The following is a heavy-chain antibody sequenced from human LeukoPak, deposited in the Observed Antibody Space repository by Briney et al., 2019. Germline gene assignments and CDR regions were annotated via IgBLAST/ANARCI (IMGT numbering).Heavy chain of an antibody. D-gene: IGHD3-10*01. CDR1: GGSFSGYY. CDR2: INHSGST. V-gene: IGHV4-34*01. J-gene: IGHJ6*03. CDR3: ASERVYGSGSHYRYYYMDV. Sequence: SETLSLTCAVYGGSFSGYYWSWIRQPPGKGLEWIGEINHSGSTNYNPSLKSRVTISVDTSKNQFSLKLSSVTAADTAVYYCASERVYGSGSHYRYYYMDVWGKGTTVTVSS.